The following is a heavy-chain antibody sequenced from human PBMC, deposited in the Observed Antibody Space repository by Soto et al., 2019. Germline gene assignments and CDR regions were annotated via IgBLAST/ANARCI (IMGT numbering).Heavy chain of an antibody. CDR3: ATRRTGYSSSWYYYYGMDV. Sequence: SETLSLTCTVSGGSISSSSYYWGWIRQPPGKGPGWIGSIYYSGSTYYNPSLKSRVTISVDTSKNQFSLKLSSVTAADTAVYYCATRRTGYSSSWYYYYGMDVWGQGTTVTVSS. CDR1: GGSISSSSYY. V-gene: IGHV4-39*01. J-gene: IGHJ6*02. D-gene: IGHD6-13*01. CDR2: IYYSGST.